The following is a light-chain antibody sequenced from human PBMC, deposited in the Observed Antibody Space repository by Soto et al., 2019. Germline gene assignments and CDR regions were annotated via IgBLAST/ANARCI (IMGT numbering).Light chain of an antibody. CDR2: GNS. CDR1: SSNIGAGYD. Sequence: QSVLTQPPPISPAPGQRVTISCTGRSSNIGAGYDVHWYQQLPGTAPKLLIYGNSNRPSGVPDRFSGSKSGTSASLAITGLQAEDEADYYCQSYDSSLSGYVFGTGTKVTVL. V-gene: IGLV1-40*01. CDR3: QSYDSSLSGYV. J-gene: IGLJ1*01.